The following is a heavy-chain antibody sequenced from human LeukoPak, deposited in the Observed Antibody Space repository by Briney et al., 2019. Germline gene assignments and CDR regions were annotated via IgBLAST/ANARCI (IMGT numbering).Heavy chain of an antibody. CDR2: MHYSGDT. CDR3: ARDLELERNRWNYFES. Sequence: PSETLSLTCTVSGGSISSFFWRWIRQPPGKGLEWIGSMHYSGDTKYNPSLKSRVSLSIDTSNQQFSLRLSSVTAADTAVYYCARDLELERNRWNYFESWGQGTLVTVSS. V-gene: IGHV4-59*01. D-gene: IGHD1-1*01. CDR1: GGSISSFF. J-gene: IGHJ4*02.